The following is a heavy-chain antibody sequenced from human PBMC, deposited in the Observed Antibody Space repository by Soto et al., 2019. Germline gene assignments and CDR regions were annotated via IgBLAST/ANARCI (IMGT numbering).Heavy chain of an antibody. V-gene: IGHV3-53*01. J-gene: IGHJ4*02. D-gene: IGHD6-13*01. CDR1: GFTVSSNY. CDR3: ARAGMEYSSSWYPYSYFDY. Sequence: GGSLRLSCAASGFTVSSNYMSWVRQAPGKGLEWVSVIYSGGSTYYADSVKGRFTISRDNSKNTLYLQMNSLRAEDTAVYYCARAGMEYSSSWYPYSYFDYWGQGTLVTVSS. CDR2: IYSGGST.